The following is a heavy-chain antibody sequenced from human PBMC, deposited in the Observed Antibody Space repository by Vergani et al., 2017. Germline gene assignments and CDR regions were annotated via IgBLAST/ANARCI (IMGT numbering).Heavy chain of an antibody. V-gene: IGHV4-38-2*01. CDR2: IYYSGST. J-gene: IGHJ5*02. CDR1: GYSISGGYY. CDR3: ARHSTVEWLVKLGWIDP. Sequence: QVQLQESGPGLVKPSETLSLTCAVSGYSISGGYYWGWIRQPPGKGLEWSESIYYSGSTYYNPSLKSRVTISVDTSKNQFSLKLSSVTAADTAVYFCARHSTVEWLVKLGWIDPWGQGILVTVSS. D-gene: IGHD6-19*01.